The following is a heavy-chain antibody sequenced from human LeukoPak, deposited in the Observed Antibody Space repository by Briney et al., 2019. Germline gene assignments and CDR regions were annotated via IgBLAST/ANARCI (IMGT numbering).Heavy chain of an antibody. CDR1: GFTFRSYE. V-gene: IGHV3-48*01. D-gene: IGHD2-2*01. Sequence: GGSLRLSCAASGFTFRSYEMNWVRQAPGKGLEWVSYISSSSSTIYYADSVKGRFTISRDNAKNSLYLQMNSLRAEDTAVYYCARDRGAFVVVMDYYFDYWGQGTLVTVSS. CDR3: ARDRGAFVVVMDYYFDY. J-gene: IGHJ4*02. CDR2: ISSSSSTI.